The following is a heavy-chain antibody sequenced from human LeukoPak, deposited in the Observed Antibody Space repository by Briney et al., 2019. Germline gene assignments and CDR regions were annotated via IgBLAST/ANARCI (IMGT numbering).Heavy chain of an antibody. CDR2: ISSSSSYI. CDR1: GFTFSSYG. V-gene: IGHV3-21*01. CDR3: AREMQQLAYGMDA. D-gene: IGHD6-13*01. Sequence: GGSLRLSCAASGFTFSSYGMNWVRQAPGKGLEWVSSISSSSSYIYYADSVKGRFTISRDNAKNSLYLQMNSLRAEDTAVYYCAREMQQLAYGMDAWGQGTTVTASS. J-gene: IGHJ6*02.